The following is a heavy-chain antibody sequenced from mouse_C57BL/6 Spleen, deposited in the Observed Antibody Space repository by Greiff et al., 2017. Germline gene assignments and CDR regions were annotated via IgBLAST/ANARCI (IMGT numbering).Heavy chain of an antibody. V-gene: IGHV1-61*01. D-gene: IGHD1-1*01. J-gene: IGHJ2*01. CDR1: GYTFTSYW. CDR2: IYPSDSET. CDR3: ASYYYGSSFYFDY. Sequence: QVQLQQSGAELVRPGSSVKLSCKASGYTFTSYWMDWVKQRPGQGLEWIGNIYPSDSETHYNQKFKDKATLTVDQSSSTAYMQLNSLTSEDSAVCYCASYYYGSSFYFDYWGQGTTLTVSS.